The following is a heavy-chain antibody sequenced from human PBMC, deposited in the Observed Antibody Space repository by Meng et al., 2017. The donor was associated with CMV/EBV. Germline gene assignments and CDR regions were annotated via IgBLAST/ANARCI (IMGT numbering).Heavy chain of an antibody. Sequence: GGFLRLSCAASGFTVSSYGMHWVHQAPGKGLEWVAFIRYDRSNKYYADSVKGRFTISRDNSKNTLYLQMNSLRAEDTAVYYCAKRKGGYSYGDFDYWGQGTLVTVSS. V-gene: IGHV3-30*02. CDR2: IRYDRSNK. D-gene: IGHD5-18*01. CDR1: GFTVSSYG. CDR3: AKRKGGYSYGDFDY. J-gene: IGHJ4*02.